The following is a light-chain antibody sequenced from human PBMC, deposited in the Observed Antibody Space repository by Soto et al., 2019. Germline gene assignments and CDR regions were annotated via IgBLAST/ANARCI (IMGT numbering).Light chain of an antibody. J-gene: IGLJ1*01. V-gene: IGLV1-40*01. Sequence: QSVLTQPPSVSGAPGQRVTICCTGSSSNIGAGYDVHWYQQLPGTAPKLLIYGNSNRPSGVPDRFSGSKSGTSASLAITGLQAEDEADYYCQSYDSSLSAYVFGTGTKLTVL. CDR3: QSYDSSLSAYV. CDR2: GNS. CDR1: SSNIGAGYD.